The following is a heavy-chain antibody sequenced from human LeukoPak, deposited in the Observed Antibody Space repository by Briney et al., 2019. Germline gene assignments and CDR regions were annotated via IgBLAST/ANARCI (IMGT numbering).Heavy chain of an antibody. D-gene: IGHD3-10*01. CDR1: GLTLNRDW. CDR3: AREHPSLLWFGELLYYFDY. CDR2: KKQEGSEK. V-gene: IGHV3-7*01. J-gene: IGHJ4*02. Sequence: GGSLRLSCAASGLTLNRDWLSWVRQAPGKGVAWVANKKQEGSEKYYVDSVKGRFTISRDNAKNSLYLQMNSLRAEDTAVYYCAREHPSLLWFGELLYYFDYWGQGTLVTVSS.